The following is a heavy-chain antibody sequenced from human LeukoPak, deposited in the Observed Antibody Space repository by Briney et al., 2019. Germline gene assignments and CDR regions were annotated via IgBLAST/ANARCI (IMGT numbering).Heavy chain of an antibody. CDR3: ARGGSSGWYTAFDI. Sequence: ASVKVSCKASGYTFTGYYMHCVRQAPGQGLEWMGWINPNSGGTKYAQKFQGGVTMTRDTSISTAYMELSRLRSDDTAVYYCARGGSSGWYTAFDIWGQGTMVTVSS. J-gene: IGHJ3*02. D-gene: IGHD6-19*01. CDR2: INPNSGGT. V-gene: IGHV1-2*02. CDR1: GYTFTGYY.